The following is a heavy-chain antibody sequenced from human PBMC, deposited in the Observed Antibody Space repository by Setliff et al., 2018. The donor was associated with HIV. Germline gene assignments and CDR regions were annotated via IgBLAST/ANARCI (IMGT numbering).Heavy chain of an antibody. D-gene: IGHD6-13*01. J-gene: IGHJ2*01. Sequence: SETLSLTCTVSGGSISTGGYYWSWIRQHPGKGLEWIGYIYNSGGTYYNPSLKSRITMSIDTSKNQFSLKLSSVTAADTAVYYCARLCIAAAGTRSIPWYFDLWGRGTLVTVSS. V-gene: IGHV4-31*03. CDR2: IYNSGGT. CDR3: ARLCIAAAGTRSIPWYFDL. CDR1: GGSISTGGYY.